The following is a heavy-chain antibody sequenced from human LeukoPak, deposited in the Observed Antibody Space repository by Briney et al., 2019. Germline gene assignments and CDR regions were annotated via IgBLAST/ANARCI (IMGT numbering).Heavy chain of an antibody. CDR1: GGSFSGYY. Sequence: SETLSLTCAVYGGSFSGYYWSWIRQPPGKGLEWIGEINHSGSTNYNPSLKSRVTISVDTSKNKFSLKLSSVTAADTAVYYCARVNLYYDFWSGHSNWFDPWGQGTLVTVSS. J-gene: IGHJ5*02. CDR2: INHSGST. CDR3: ARVNLYYDFWSGHSNWFDP. D-gene: IGHD3-3*01. V-gene: IGHV4-34*01.